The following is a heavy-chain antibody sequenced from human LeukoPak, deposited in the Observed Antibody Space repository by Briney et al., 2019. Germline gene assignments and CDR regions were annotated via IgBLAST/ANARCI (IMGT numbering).Heavy chain of an antibody. CDR1: GGSFSGYY. V-gene: IGHV4-34*01. CDR3: VASDDILTGYYNGPFDY. Sequence: SETLSLTCAVYGGSFSGYYWSWIRQPPGKGLEWIGEINHSGSTNYNPSLKGRVTISVDTSKNQFSLRLSSVTAADTAVYYCVASDDILTGYYNGPFDYWGQGTLVTVSS. D-gene: IGHD3-9*01. CDR2: INHSGST. J-gene: IGHJ4*02.